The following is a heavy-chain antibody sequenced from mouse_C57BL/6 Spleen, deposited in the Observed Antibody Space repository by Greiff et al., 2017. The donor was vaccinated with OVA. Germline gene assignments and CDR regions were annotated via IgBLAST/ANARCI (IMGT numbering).Heavy chain of an antibody. V-gene: IGHV1-69*01. J-gene: IGHJ2*01. CDR1: GYTFTSYW. CDR2: IDPSDSYT. Sequence: QVQLQQPGAELVMPGASVKLSCKASGYTFTSYWMHWVKQRPGQGLEWIGEIDPSDSYTNYNQKFKGKSTLTVDKSSSTAYMQLSSLTSEDSAVYYCARRTQLVAFDYWGQGTTLTVSS. D-gene: IGHD4-1*02. CDR3: ARRTQLVAFDY.